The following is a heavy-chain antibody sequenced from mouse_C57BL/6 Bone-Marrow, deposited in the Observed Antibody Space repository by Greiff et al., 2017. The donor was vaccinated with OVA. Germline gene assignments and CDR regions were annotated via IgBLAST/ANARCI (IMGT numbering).Heavy chain of an antibody. J-gene: IGHJ2*01. CDR3: ATITTVVNYFDY. V-gene: IGHV2-2*01. CDR2: IWSGGST. D-gene: IGHD1-1*01. Sequence: QVQLQQSGPGLVQPSQSLSITCTVSGFSLTSYGVHWVRQSPGKGLEWLGVIWSGGSTDYNAAFISRLSISKDNSKSQVFFKMNSLQADDTAIYYCATITTVVNYFDYWGQGTTLTVSS. CDR1: GFSLTSYG.